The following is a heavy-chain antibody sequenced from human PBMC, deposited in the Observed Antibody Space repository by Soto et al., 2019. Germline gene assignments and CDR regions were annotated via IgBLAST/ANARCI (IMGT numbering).Heavy chain of an antibody. D-gene: IGHD3-22*01. CDR1: GFTFTDYS. V-gene: IGHV3-11*01. Sequence: GGSLRLSCAASGFTFTDYSMSWIRQAPGKGLEWVSHISSGGGRIYYADSVKGRFTISRDNAKNSLYLQMNSLRAEDTASYYCASYYYDNSGYYHYFDYWGQGTLVTVSS. CDR2: ISSGGGRI. J-gene: IGHJ4*02. CDR3: ASYYYDNSGYYHYFDY.